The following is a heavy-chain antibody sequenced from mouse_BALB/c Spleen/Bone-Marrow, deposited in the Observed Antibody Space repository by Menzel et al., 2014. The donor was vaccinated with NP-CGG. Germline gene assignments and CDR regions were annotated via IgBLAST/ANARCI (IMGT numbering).Heavy chain of an antibody. J-gene: IGHJ3*01. D-gene: IGHD2-1*01. V-gene: IGHV1-4*01. Sequence: VQLQQSGAELARPGASVKMSCKASSYSFTSYTMHWVKQRPGQGLEWIGYINPSSGYTNYNQKFKDKATLTADKSSSTAYMQLSSLTSEDSAVYYCARESYGNWFAYWGQGTLVTVSA. CDR2: INPSSGYT. CDR3: ARESYGNWFAY. CDR1: SYSFTSYT.